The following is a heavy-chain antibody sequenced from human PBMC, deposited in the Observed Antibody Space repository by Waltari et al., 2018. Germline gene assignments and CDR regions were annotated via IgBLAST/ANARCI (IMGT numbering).Heavy chain of an antibody. CDR3: ARGRGLTGGAFDI. CDR1: GGSSSGYY. CDR2: IKHSECT. D-gene: IGHD1-26*01. V-gene: IGHV4-34*01. Sequence: QVQLQQWGAGLLKPSETLSLTCAVYGGSSSGYYWSWIRQPPGKWLKWIGEIKHSECTNYNPSLKSRITRSVDTSENQFTLKLSSVTAADTAVYYCARGRGLTGGAFDIWGQGTMVTVSS. J-gene: IGHJ3*02.